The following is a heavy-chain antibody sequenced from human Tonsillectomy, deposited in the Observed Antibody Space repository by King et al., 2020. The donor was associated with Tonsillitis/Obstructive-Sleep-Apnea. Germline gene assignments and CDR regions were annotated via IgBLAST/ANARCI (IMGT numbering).Heavy chain of an antibody. D-gene: IGHD2-2*01. V-gene: IGHV3-7*01. CDR3: ARTHYQLLISY. CDR1: GFTFSSYW. J-gene: IGHJ4*02. CDR2: IKQDGSEK. Sequence: VQLVESGGGLVQPGGSLRLSCAASGFTFSSYWMSWVRQAPGKGLEWVANIKQDGSEKYYVDSVKGRFTISRDNAKNSLYLQMNGLRAEDTAVYYCARTHYQLLISYWGQGTLVTVSS.